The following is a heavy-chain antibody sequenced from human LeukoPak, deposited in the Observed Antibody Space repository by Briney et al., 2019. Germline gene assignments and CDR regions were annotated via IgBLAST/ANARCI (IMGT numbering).Heavy chain of an antibody. CDR1: GGSFSGYY. Sequence: SETLSLTCAVYGGSFSGYYWSWIRQPPGKGLEWIGEINHSGVTIYNPSLKSRVTISVDTSKNQFSLRLSSVTAADTAVHYCAREKTYYDSSGNYYGGVFDYWGQGTLVTVSS. D-gene: IGHD3-22*01. CDR3: AREKTYYDSSGNYYGGVFDY. V-gene: IGHV4-34*01. CDR2: INHSGVT. J-gene: IGHJ4*02.